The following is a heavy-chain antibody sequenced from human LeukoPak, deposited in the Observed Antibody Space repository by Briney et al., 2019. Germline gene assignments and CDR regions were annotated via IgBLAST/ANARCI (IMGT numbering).Heavy chain of an antibody. D-gene: IGHD3-10*01. Sequence: GGSLRLSCAASGFTFSSYAMPWVRQAPGEGLEWVAIISYDGSTKYYAVSVKGRFTISRDNSKNTLYLQLNSLRAEDTAVYYCARGLGVRGVMDVWGKGTTVTVSS. CDR3: ARGLGVRGVMDV. V-gene: IGHV3-30*04. CDR2: ISYDGSTK. J-gene: IGHJ6*04. CDR1: GFTFSSYA.